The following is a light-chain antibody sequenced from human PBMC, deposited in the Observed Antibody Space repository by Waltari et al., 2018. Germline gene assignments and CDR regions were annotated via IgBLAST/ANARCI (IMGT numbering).Light chain of an antibody. CDR2: GNI. J-gene: IGLJ3*02. CDR1: RSNIGAGFA. V-gene: IGLV1-40*01. Sequence: QSVLTQPPSVSGAPGQRVTISCTGSRSNIGAGFAVQWYKQLPGTAPKRLLYGNIMRPSGVPDRISGSKAGTSASLAITGLQAEDEAFYYCQSYDNSLSGFWIFGGGTKLTVL. CDR3: QSYDNSLSGFWI.